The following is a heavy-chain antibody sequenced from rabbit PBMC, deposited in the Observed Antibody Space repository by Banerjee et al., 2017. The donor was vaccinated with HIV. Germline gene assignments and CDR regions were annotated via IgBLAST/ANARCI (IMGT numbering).Heavy chain of an antibody. V-gene: IGHV1S40*01. CDR2: INTSSGNT. D-gene: IGHD7-1*01. CDR1: GFSFSNRYV. CDR3: ARDLDGVTGWNFGL. J-gene: IGHJ5*01. Sequence: QSLEESGGGLVKPEGSLTLTCKASGFSFSNRYVMCWVRQAPGKGLEWIACINTSSGNTVYAIWAIGRFTISRTSSTTVTLQMTSLTAADTATYFCARDLDGVTGWNFGLWGQGTLVTVS.